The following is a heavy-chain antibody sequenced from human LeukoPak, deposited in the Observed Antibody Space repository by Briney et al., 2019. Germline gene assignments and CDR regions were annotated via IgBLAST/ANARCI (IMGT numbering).Heavy chain of an antibody. J-gene: IGHJ4*02. V-gene: IGHV3-23*01. CDR3: AKNTKPSLVTPDF. D-gene: IGHD4-23*01. Sequence: GGSLRLSCATSGFTFSTYAVNWVRQAPGKGLEWVSTFTGGGTGTYYADSVKGRFTISRDNSKNTLYLQMNSLRAEDSAVYYCAKNTKPSLVTPDFWGQGTLVTVSS. CDR1: GFTFSTYA. CDR2: FTGGGTGT.